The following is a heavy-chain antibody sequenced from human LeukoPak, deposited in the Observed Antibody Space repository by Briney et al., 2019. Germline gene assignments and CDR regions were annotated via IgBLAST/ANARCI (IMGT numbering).Heavy chain of an antibody. Sequence: GGSLRLSCVASGFTFSTNAMSWVRQAPGKGLECVSAIDRGVGSTYYADSVKGRFTISRDNSKNTLYLQMNNLRVDDTAVYYCAKKGQADDGGKPDWGQGTLVTVSS. CDR2: IDRGVGST. CDR3: AKKGQADDGGKPD. J-gene: IGHJ4*02. CDR1: GFTFSTNA. V-gene: IGHV3-23*01.